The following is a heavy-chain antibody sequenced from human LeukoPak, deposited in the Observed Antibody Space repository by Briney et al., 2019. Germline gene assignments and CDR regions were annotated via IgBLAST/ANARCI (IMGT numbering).Heavy chain of an antibody. CDR3: ARITYDYDSSGYPED. J-gene: IGHJ4*02. CDR2: INVDGSST. CDR1: GFTFSSYW. V-gene: IGHV3-74*01. D-gene: IGHD3-22*01. Sequence: GGSLRLSCAASGFTFSSYWMHWVRQAPGKGLVWVSRINVDGSSTSYADSVKGRFTISRDNAKNSLFLQMHGLRAEDTAVYYCARITYDYDSSGYPEDWGQGTLVTVSS.